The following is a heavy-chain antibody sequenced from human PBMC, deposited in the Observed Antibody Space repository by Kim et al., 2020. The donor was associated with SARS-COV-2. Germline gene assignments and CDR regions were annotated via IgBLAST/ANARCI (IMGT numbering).Heavy chain of an antibody. J-gene: IGHJ4*02. CDR3: ARPMTTAYYTMHY. D-gene: IGHD3-9*01. V-gene: IGHV1-3*01. Sequence: SGYTFTNYGLHWVRQAPGQRLEWMGRINADSGNTKYAQKFQGRVTITRDTSASTVYMELSSLTSEDAAVYYCARPMTTAYYTMHYWGQGTLAT. CDR2: INADSGNT. CDR1: GYTFTNYG.